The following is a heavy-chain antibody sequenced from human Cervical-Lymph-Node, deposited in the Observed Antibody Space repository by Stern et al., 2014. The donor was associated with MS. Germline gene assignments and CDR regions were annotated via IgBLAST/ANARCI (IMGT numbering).Heavy chain of an antibody. CDR1: GDTFTRHA. Sequence: VQLLESGAAVKKPGSSVKVSCQTSGDTFTRHAINWMRQAPGQGLEWMGGIIPIFGTTNHAQKFRDRVTITADASTNTVYMELSSLRSEDTAVYFCARAGGSTVGYYVDYWGQGTLVTVFS. CDR2: IIPIFGTT. V-gene: IGHV1-69*01. D-gene: IGHD4-11*01. J-gene: IGHJ4*02. CDR3: ARAGGSTVGYYVDY.